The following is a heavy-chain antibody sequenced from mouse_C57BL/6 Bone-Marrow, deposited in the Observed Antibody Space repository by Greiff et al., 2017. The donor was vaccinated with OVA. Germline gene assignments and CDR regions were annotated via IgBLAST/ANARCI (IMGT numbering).Heavy chain of an antibody. CDR3: AREGGYDRDLTY. V-gene: IGHV3-6*01. Sequence: EVKLEESGPGLVKPSQSLSLTCSVTGYSITSGYYWNWIRQFPGNKLEWMGYISYDGSNNYNPSLKNRISITRDTSKNQFFLKLNSVTTEDTATYYCAREGGYDRDLTYWGQGTLVTVSA. J-gene: IGHJ3*01. CDR1: GYSITSGYY. CDR2: ISYDGSN. D-gene: IGHD2-2*01.